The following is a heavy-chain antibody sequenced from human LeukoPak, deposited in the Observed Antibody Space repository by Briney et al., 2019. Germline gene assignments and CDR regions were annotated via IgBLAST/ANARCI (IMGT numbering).Heavy chain of an antibody. V-gene: IGHV4-30-4*08. CDR3: ARGGGETYDFWSGYPGRVFDY. D-gene: IGHD3-3*01. Sequence: SETLSLTCTVSGGSISSGDYYWSWIRQPPGKGLEWIGYIYYSGSTYYNPSLKSRVTISVDTSKNQFSLKLSSVTAADTAVYYCARGGGETYDFWSGYPGRVFDYWGQGTLVTVSS. J-gene: IGHJ4*02. CDR1: GGSISSGDYY. CDR2: IYYSGST.